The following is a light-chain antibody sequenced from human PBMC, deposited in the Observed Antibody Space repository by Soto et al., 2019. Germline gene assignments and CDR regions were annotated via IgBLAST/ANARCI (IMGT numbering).Light chain of an antibody. V-gene: IGKV3-20*01. Sequence: EIVLTQSPGTLSLSPGERATLSCRASQSVSSSYFAWYQQRPGQAPRLLIFGASYRATGIPDRFSGSGSGTDFTLTISRLEPEDFAVDYCQQYSSSPPEFTFGPGTKVD. CDR1: QSVSSSY. J-gene: IGKJ3*01. CDR2: GAS. CDR3: QQYSSSPPEFT.